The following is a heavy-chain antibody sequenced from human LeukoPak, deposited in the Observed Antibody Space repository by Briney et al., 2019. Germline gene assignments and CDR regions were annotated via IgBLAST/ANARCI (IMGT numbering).Heavy chain of an antibody. Sequence: SETLSLTCTVSSVSITETNHFWGWIRQTPGKGPEWIGNVYYDGTTYYNPSLKSRVSISVDTSGKQFALNLYSMTAADTAVYYCVRQRLWSDLWGQGALVIVSS. J-gene: IGHJ5*02. CDR1: SVSITETNHF. V-gene: IGHV4-39*01. CDR3: VRQRLWSDL. D-gene: IGHD3-10*01. CDR2: VYYDGTT.